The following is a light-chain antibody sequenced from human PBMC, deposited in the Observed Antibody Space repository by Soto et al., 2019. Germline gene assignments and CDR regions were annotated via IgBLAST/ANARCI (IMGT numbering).Light chain of an antibody. V-gene: IGKV1-39*01. J-gene: IGKJ1*01. CDR2: AAS. Sequence: DIQMTQSPSSLSSSVGDRVTITCRASQNIDTYVHWFHQKPGKAPKLLIYAASRLQSGIPSRFSGGGSGTEFSLTISSLQPEDFATYYCQQSFSAPWTFGQGTKVEIK. CDR3: QQSFSAPWT. CDR1: QNIDTY.